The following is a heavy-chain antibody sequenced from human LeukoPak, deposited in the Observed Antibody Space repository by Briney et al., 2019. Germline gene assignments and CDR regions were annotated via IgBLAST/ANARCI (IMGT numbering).Heavy chain of an antibody. CDR2: ISGNGGST. J-gene: IGHJ6*02. Sequence: PGGSLRLSCAASGFTFSSYAMSWVRQAPGKGLEWVSAISGNGGSTYYADSVKGRFTISRDNSRNTLYLQMSSLRAEDTAVYYCAKDWATVYYYYGMDVWGQGTTVTVSS. D-gene: IGHD1-26*01. CDR3: AKDWATVYYYYGMDV. CDR1: GFTFSSYA. V-gene: IGHV3-23*01.